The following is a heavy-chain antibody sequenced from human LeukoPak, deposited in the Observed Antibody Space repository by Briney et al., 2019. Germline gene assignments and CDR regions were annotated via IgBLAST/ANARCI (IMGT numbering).Heavy chain of an antibody. CDR3: ARVYFPYYDILTGYPFGDYFDY. Sequence: SETLSLTCAVYGGSFSGYYWSWIRQPPGKGLEWIGEINHSGSTNYNPSLKSRVTISVDTSKNQFSLKLSSVTVADTAVYYCARVYFPYYDILTGYPFGDYFDYWGQGTLVTVSS. CDR1: GGSFSGYY. V-gene: IGHV4-34*01. D-gene: IGHD3-9*01. CDR2: INHSGST. J-gene: IGHJ4*02.